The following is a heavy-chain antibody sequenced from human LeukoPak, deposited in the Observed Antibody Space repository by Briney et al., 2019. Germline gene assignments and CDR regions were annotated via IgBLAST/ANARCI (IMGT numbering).Heavy chain of an antibody. V-gene: IGHV3-30*02. J-gene: IGHJ4*02. CDR2: IPYDGNNK. CDR3: VKDGDDSGSYLVY. D-gene: IGHD1-26*01. Sequence: PGGSLRLSCAASRFTFSSYGMHWVRQAPGKGLEWVAFIPYDGNNKYYADSVKGRFTISRDNSKNTLYLQMNSLRAEYTAVYYCVKDGDDSGSYLVYWGQGTLVTVSS. CDR1: RFTFSSYG.